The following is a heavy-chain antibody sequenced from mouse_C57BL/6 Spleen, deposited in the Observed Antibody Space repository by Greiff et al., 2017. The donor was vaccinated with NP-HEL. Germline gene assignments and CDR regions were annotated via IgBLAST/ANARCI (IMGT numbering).Heavy chain of an antibody. CDR3: GRVRAYGNYEFAW. V-gene: IGHV5-4*03. Sequence: EVNVVESGGGLVKPGGSLKLSCAASGFTFSSYAMSWVRQTPEKRLEWVATISDGGSYTYYPDNVKGRFTISRDNAKNNLYLQMSHLNEEHGAMGEGGRVRAYGNYEFAWGGQGTLVTVSA. J-gene: IGHJ3*01. CDR1: GFTFSSYA. CDR2: ISDGGSYT. D-gene: IGHD2-1*01.